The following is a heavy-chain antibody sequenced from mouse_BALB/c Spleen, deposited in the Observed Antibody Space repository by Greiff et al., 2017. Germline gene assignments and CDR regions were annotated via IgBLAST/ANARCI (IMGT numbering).Heavy chain of an antibody. D-gene: IGHD1-1*01. V-gene: IGHV14-3*02. J-gene: IGHJ2*01. CDR1: GFNIKDTY. Sequence: VQLQQSGAELVKPGASVKLSCTASGFNIKDTYMHWVKQRPEQGLEWIGRIDPANGNTKYDPKFQGKATITADTSSNTAYLQLSSLTSEDTAVYYCASITTVVLDYWGQGTTLTVSS. CDR2: IDPANGNT. CDR3: ASITTVVLDY.